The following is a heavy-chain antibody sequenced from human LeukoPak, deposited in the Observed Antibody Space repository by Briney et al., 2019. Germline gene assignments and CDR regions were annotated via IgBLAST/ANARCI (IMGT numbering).Heavy chain of an antibody. Sequence: SETLSLTCTVSGGSISISSYYWGWIRQPPGKGLEWIGSIYYSGSTYYNPSLKSRVTISVDTSKNQFSLKLSSVTAADTAVYYCAREARSSSWSSFDYWGQGTLLTVSS. CDR3: AREARSSSWSSFDY. D-gene: IGHD6-13*01. CDR1: GGSISISSYY. CDR2: IYYSGST. J-gene: IGHJ4*02. V-gene: IGHV4-39*07.